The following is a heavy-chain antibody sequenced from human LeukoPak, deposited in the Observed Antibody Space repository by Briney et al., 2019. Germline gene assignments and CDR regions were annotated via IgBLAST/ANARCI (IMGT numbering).Heavy chain of an antibody. D-gene: IGHD3-10*01. CDR3: ARARFGRYYGSGSYLFDP. Sequence: SETLSLTCAVSGGSISSGGYSWSWIRQPPGKGLEWIGYIYHSGSTYYNPSLKSRVTMSLDRSKNQFSLKLSSVTAADTAVYYCARARFGRYYGSGSYLFDPWGQGTLVTVSS. CDR2: IYHSGST. V-gene: IGHV4-30-2*01. J-gene: IGHJ5*02. CDR1: GGSISSGGYS.